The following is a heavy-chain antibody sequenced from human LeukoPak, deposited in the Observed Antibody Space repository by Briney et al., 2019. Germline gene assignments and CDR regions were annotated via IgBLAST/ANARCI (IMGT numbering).Heavy chain of an antibody. V-gene: IGHV3-30*18. CDR1: GFTFSSYG. D-gene: IGHD3-16*02. CDR3: AKDESGYDYVWGSYRSPPSSY. Sequence: GRSLRLSCAASGFTFSSYGMHWVRQAPGKGLEWVAVISYDGSNKYYADSVKGRFAISRDNSKNTLYLQMNSLRAEDTAVYYCAKDESGYDYVWGSYRSPPSSYWGQGTLVTVSS. CDR2: ISYDGSNK. J-gene: IGHJ4*02.